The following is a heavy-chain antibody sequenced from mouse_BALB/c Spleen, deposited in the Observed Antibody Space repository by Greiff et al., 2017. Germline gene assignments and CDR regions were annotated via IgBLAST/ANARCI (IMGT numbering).Heavy chain of an antibody. J-gene: IGHJ3*01. CDR3: ARPIYYDYDSWFAY. CDR2: ISSGSSTI. CDR1: GFTFSSFG. D-gene: IGHD2-4*01. V-gene: IGHV5-17*02. Sequence: EVQLVESGGGLVQPGGSRKLSCAASGFTFSSFGMHWVRQAPEKGLEWVAYISSGSSTIYYADTVKGRFTISRDNPKNTLFLQMTSLRSEDTAMYYCARPIYYDYDSWFAYWGQGTLVTVSA.